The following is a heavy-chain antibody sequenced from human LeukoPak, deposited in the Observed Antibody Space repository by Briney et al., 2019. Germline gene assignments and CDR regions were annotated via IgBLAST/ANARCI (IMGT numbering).Heavy chain of an antibody. Sequence: ASVKVSCKASGYTFTGYYMHWVRQAPGQGLEWMGWINPNSGGTNYAQKFQGRVTMARDTSISTAYMELSRLRSDDTAVYCCARERGDCSSTSCYTYFDYWGQGTLVTVSS. CDR1: GYTFTGYY. J-gene: IGHJ4*02. CDR2: INPNSGGT. CDR3: ARERGDCSSTSCYTYFDY. D-gene: IGHD2-2*02. V-gene: IGHV1-2*02.